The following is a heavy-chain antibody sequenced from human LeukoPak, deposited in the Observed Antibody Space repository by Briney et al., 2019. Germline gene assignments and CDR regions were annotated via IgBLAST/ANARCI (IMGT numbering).Heavy chain of an antibody. CDR2: LNHSGST. D-gene: IGHD3-10*01. J-gene: IGHJ4*02. CDR3: ARHRTYYYGSGRPHFDY. V-gene: IGHV4-34*01. CDR1: GGSFSGYY. Sequence: SETLSLTCAVYGGSFSGYYWSWIRQPPGKGLEWIGELNHSGSTNYNPSLKSRVTISVDTSKNQFSLKLSSVTAADTAVYYCARHRTYYYGSGRPHFDYWGQGTLVTVSS.